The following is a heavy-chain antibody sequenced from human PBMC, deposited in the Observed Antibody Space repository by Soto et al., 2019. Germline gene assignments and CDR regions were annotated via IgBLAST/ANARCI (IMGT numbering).Heavy chain of an antibody. V-gene: IGHV3-30-3*01. D-gene: IGHD3-10*01. J-gene: IGHJ2*01. CDR2: ISYDGSNK. Sequence: QVQLVESGGGMVQPGRSLRLSCAASGFTFSSYAMHWVRQAPGKGLEWVAVISYDGSNKYYADSVKGRFTISRDNSKNTLYLQMNSLRAEDTAVYYCARDGPRSYYYGSGSYLGWYFDLWGRGTLVTVSS. CDR3: ARDGPRSYYYGSGSYLGWYFDL. CDR1: GFTFSSYA.